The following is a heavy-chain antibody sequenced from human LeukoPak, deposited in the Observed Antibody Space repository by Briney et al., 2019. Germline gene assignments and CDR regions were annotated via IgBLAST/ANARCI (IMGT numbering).Heavy chain of an antibody. CDR3: AREAGEGGWHNWFDP. D-gene: IGHD6-19*01. V-gene: IGHV4-34*01. Sequence: SETLSLTCAVYGGSFSGYYWNWIRQPPGKGLEWIGEINHSGSTNSNPSLKSRVTISVDTSKNQFSLKLSSVTAADTAVYYCAREAGEGGWHNWFDPWGQGTLVTVSS. J-gene: IGHJ5*02. CDR2: INHSGST. CDR1: GGSFSGYY.